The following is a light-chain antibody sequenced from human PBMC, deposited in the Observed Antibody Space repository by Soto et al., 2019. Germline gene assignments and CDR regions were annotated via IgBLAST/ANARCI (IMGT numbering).Light chain of an antibody. CDR1: QRLSSSY. V-gene: IGKV3-20*01. CDR2: GAS. CDR3: QQYGSSGT. Sequence: IVLTQSPGTLSLSPWERATLSCRASQRLSSSYLAWYQQKPGQAPRLLIYGASSRATGIPDRFSGSGSGTDFTLTISRLEPEDFAVYYCQQYGSSGTFGQGTKVDIK. J-gene: IGKJ1*01.